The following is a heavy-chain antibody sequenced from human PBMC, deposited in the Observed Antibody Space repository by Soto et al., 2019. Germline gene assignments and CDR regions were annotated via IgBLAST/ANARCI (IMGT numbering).Heavy chain of an antibody. J-gene: IGHJ4*02. CDR1: GGSVSGGSYF. CDR3: GRTDSSGAWAAWY. CDR2: IYYTGST. D-gene: IGHD3-22*01. Sequence: KTWETLSLTCTVSGGSVSGGSYFWTWIRQPPGKGLEWIGNIYYTGSTEYNPSLKSRVTISVDTPKNQFSLKLSSVTAADTAVYYCGRTDSSGAWAAWYWGQGTLVTVSA. V-gene: IGHV4-61*01.